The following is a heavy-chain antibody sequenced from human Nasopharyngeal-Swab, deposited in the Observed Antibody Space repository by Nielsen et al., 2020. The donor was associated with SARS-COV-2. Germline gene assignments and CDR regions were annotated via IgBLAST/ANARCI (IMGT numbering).Heavy chain of an antibody. J-gene: IGHJ4*02. CDR2: ISGSGGST. V-gene: IGHV3-23*01. CDR3: VKAQTAAMVRVWGDY. Sequence: GGSLRLSCAASGFTFSSYAMSWVRQAPGKGLEWVSAISGSGGSTYYEDSVKGRFTISRDNSKNTLYLQMNSLRAEDTAVYYCVKAQTAAMVRVWGDYWGQGTLVTVS. CDR1: GFTFSSYA. D-gene: IGHD5-18*01.